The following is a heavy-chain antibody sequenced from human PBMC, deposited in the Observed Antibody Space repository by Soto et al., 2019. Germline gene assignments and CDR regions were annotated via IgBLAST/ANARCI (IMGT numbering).Heavy chain of an antibody. V-gene: IGHV4-4*07. Sequence: ETLSLTCTVSGGSISSYYWSWIRQPAGKGLEWIGRIYTSGSTNYNPSLKSRVTMSVDTSKNQFSLKLSSVTAADTAVYYCASTTMVRGVMFWDYWGQGTLVTVSS. CDR2: IYTSGST. D-gene: IGHD3-10*01. CDR3: ASTTMVRGVMFWDY. J-gene: IGHJ4*02. CDR1: GGSISSYY.